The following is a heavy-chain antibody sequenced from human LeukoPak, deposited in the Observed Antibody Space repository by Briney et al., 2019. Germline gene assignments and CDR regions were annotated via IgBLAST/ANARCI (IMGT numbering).Heavy chain of an antibody. CDR2: IYHSGST. J-gene: IGHJ3*02. Sequence: SQTLSLTCTVSGGSISSGGYYWSWIRQPPGKGLEWIGYIYHSGSTYYNPSLKSRVTISVDRSKNQFSLKLNSVTAADTARYYCAGSVSGGAFDIWGQGTMVTVSS. CDR1: GGSISSGGYY. D-gene: IGHD3-16*01. CDR3: AGSVSGGAFDI. V-gene: IGHV4-30-2*02.